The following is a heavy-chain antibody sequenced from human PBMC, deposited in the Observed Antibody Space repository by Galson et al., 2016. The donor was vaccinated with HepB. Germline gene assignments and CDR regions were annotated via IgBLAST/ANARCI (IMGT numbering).Heavy chain of an antibody. CDR3: ARELSYGMDV. V-gene: IGHV4-59*01. D-gene: IGHD3-10*01. J-gene: IGHJ6*02. CDR2: IYYSGST. CDR1: GGPINSYF. Sequence: SETLSLTCTVSGGPINSYFWTWIRQPPGKGLEWIGHIYYSGSTNYNPSLESRVTISVDTSKNQFSLRLSSVTAADTAVYYCARELSYGMDVWGQGTTVIVS.